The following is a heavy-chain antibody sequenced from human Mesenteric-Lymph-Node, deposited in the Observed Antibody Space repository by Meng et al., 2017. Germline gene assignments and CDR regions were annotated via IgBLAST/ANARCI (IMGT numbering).Heavy chain of an antibody. J-gene: IGHJ3*01. CDR2: ITGDGGGK. V-gene: IGHV3-23*01. CDR3: AKDPNGDYLGAFDF. CDR1: GLTFSRYA. Sequence: GESLKISCAGSGLTFSRYAMIWIRQAPGKGLEWVSSITGDGGGKHYAESVRGRSFISRDNFKNTLYLQMNSLRDEDTAVYYCAKDPNGDYLGAFDFWGQGTMVTVSS. D-gene: IGHD4-17*01.